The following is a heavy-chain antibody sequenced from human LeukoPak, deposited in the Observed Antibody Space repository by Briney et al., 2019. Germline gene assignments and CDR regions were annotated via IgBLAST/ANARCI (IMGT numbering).Heavy chain of an antibody. V-gene: IGHV3-7*01. CDR1: GFTFSSYW. D-gene: IGHD3-9*01. Sequence: GGSLRLSCAASGFTFSSYWMSWVRQAPGKGLEWVANIKQDGSEKYYVDSVKGRFTISRDNAKNSLYLQMNSLRAEDTAVYYCARVWRTGGYFDWLLTPDYWGQGTLVTVSS. CDR3: ARVWRTGGYFDWLLTPDY. CDR2: IKQDGSEK. J-gene: IGHJ4*02.